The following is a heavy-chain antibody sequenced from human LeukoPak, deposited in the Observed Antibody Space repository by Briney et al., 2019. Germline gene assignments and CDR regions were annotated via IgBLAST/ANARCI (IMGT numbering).Heavy chain of an antibody. CDR2: ISGSGGST. CDR1: GFTFSRHG. Sequence: GGSLRLSCAASGFTFSRHGMSWVRQAPGKGLEWVSAISGSGGSTYYADSVKGRFTISRDNSKNTLYLQMNSLRAEDTAVYYCARTSGSYSDYWAREPWSPSPQ. V-gene: IGHV3-23*01. CDR3: ARTSGSYSDY. J-gene: IGHJ4*02. D-gene: IGHD1-26*01.